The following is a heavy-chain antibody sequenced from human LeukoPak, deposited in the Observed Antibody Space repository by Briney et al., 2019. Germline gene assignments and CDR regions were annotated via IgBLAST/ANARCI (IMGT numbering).Heavy chain of an antibody. CDR1: GGSISSYY. CDR2: IYYSGST. Sequence: SETLSLTCTVSGGSISSYYWSWIRQPPGRGLEWIGYIYYSGSTNYNPSLKSRVTISVDTSKNLFSLKLSSVTAADTAVYYCARTRIVGATIWFDPWGQGTLVTVSS. J-gene: IGHJ5*02. V-gene: IGHV4-59*01. CDR3: ARTRIVGATIWFDP. D-gene: IGHD1-26*01.